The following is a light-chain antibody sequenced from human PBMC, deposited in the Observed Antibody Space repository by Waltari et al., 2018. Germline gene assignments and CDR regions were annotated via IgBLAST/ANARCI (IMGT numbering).Light chain of an antibody. CDR2: DVS. CDR1: SSDVGGYNS. Sequence: QSALTQPASVSGSPGQSITISCTGTSSDVGGYNSVSWYQDHPDQAPKVIIYDVSYRPSGISGRFSGSKSGNTASLTISGLQAEDEAYYYCSSQSSDNVVLFGGGTKLTVL. V-gene: IGLV2-14*03. CDR3: SSQSSDNVVL. J-gene: IGLJ2*01.